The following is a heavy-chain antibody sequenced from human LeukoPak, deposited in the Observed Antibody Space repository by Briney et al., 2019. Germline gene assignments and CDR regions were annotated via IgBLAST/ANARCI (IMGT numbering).Heavy chain of an antibody. CDR1: GYAFTNYG. CDR3: ARSGVGYFYDNTGYYPLDY. CDR2: ISAYTGNT. J-gene: IGHJ4*02. V-gene: IGHV1-18*01. D-gene: IGHD3-22*01. Sequence: ASVKVSCKASGYAFTNYGISWVRQAPGQGLEWMGWISAYTGNTNYAQNFQGRVTMTADTSTSTAFMELRSLRSDDTAVYYCARSGVGYFYDNTGYYPLDYWGQGTLVTVSS.